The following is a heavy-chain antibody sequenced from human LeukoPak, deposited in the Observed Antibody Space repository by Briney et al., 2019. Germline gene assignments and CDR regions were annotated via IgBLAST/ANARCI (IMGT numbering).Heavy chain of an antibody. D-gene: IGHD6-6*01. CDR1: GGSISSSTYY. CDR2: IHYSGST. CDR3: ARDFSSSSSVYYYYYMDV. Sequence: SETLSLTCTVSGGSISSSTYYWGWIRQPPGKGLEWIGSIHYSGSTYYNASLKSRVTISVDTSKNQFSLKLSSVTAADTAVYYCARDFSSSSSVYYYYYMDVWGKGTTVTVSS. J-gene: IGHJ6*03. V-gene: IGHV4-39*07.